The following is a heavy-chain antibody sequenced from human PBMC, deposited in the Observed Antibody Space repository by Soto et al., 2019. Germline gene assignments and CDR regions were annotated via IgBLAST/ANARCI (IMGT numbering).Heavy chain of an antibody. D-gene: IGHD4-17*01. CDR2: ISYDGSNK. Sequence: GGSLRLSCAASGFTFSSYGMHWVRQAPGKGLEWVAVISYDGSNKYYADSVKGRFTISRDNSKNTLYLQMNSLRAEDTAVYYCARQFESRGLLRPPTYGMDVWGQGTTVTVSS. V-gene: IGHV3-30*03. CDR1: GFTFSSYG. J-gene: IGHJ6*02. CDR3: ARQFESRGLLRPPTYGMDV.